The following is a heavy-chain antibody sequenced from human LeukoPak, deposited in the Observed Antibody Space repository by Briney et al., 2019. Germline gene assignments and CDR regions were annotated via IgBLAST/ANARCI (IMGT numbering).Heavy chain of an antibody. CDR2: ISGYNGNT. CDR1: GYTFTSYG. Sequence: GASVKVSCKASGYTFTSYGINWVRQAPGQGLEWMGWISGYNGNTKNAQKLQGRVSMTTDTSTSTAYMELRSLRSDDTAVYYCARDRTTMVSFDYWGQGTLVTVSS. CDR3: ARDRTTMVSFDY. J-gene: IGHJ4*02. D-gene: IGHD5-18*01. V-gene: IGHV1-18*01.